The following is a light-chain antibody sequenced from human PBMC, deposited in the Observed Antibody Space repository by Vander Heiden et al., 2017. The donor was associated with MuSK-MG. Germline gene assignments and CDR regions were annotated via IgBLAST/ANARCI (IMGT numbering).Light chain of an antibody. Sequence: DIQMTQSPSSLSASVGDRVTITCLASQSISSYLNWYQQKPGKAPKRLIYAASSLQSGVPSRFSGSGSGTDFTLTISSLQPEDFATYYCQQSDSTPWTFGQGTKVEIK. CDR2: AAS. V-gene: IGKV1-39*01. J-gene: IGKJ1*01. CDR3: QQSDSTPWT. CDR1: QSISSY.